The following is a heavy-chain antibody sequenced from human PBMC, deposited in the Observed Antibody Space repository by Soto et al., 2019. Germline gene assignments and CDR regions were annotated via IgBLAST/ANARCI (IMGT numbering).Heavy chain of an antibody. J-gene: IGHJ5*02. V-gene: IGHV3-64D*06. D-gene: IGHD4-17*01. Sequence: VGSLSLSCSASGFTFSMFSIHWVRQAPGKGLEYVSGISSNGDSTYYADSVKGRFTISRDNSKNTLYLQMSSLRAVDTAVYYCVHPRSTVQIPPTWGQGTLVTVSS. CDR2: ISSNGDST. CDR3: VHPRSTVQIPPT. CDR1: GFTFSMFS.